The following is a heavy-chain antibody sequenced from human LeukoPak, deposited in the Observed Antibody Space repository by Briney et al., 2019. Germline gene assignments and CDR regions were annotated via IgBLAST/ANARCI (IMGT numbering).Heavy chain of an antibody. D-gene: IGHD3-3*01. CDR2: ISSSSSYI. CDR3: ARPRSSTRYYDFWSGYYHYYYYYMDV. Sequence: GGSLRLSCAASGFTFSSYSMNWVRQAPGKELEWVSSISSSSSYIYYADSVKGRFTISRDNAKNSLYLQMNSLRAEDTAVYYCARPRSSTRYYDFWSGYYHYYYYYMDVWGKGTTVTVSS. CDR1: GFTFSSYS. J-gene: IGHJ6*03. V-gene: IGHV3-21*01.